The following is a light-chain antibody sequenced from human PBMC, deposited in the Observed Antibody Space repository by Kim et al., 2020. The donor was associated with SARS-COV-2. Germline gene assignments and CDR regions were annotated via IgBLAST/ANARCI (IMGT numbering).Light chain of an antibody. Sequence: AQGGTARITGGGNDIGSKNVPWYQRRPGLAPVLFIFYDTDRPSGIPERFSGSNSGDTATLTIHSVAAGDEADYFCQVWDSSTNHAIFGGGTQLTVL. CDR2: YDT. CDR3: QVWDSSTNHAI. J-gene: IGLJ2*01. V-gene: IGLV3-21*01. CDR1: DIGSKN.